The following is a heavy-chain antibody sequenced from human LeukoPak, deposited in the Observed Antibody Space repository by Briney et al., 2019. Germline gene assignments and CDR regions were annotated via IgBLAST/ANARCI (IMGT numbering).Heavy chain of an antibody. CDR3: ARTTTTVTTGMTFDY. CDR2: INTNTGNP. V-gene: IGHV7-4-1*02. CDR1: GYTFTSYA. Sequence: GASVKISCKASGYTFTSYAMNWVRQAPGQGLEWMGWINTNTGNPTYAQGFTGRFVFPLDTSVSTAYLQISSLKAEDTAVYYCARTTTTVTTGMTFDYWGQGTLVTVSS. D-gene: IGHD4-17*01. J-gene: IGHJ4*02.